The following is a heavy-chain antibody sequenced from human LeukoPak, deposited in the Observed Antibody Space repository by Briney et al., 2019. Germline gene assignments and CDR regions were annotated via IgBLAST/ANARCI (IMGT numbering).Heavy chain of an antibody. CDR1: GYSISSGYY. CDR3: AKSGGYGLIDY. CDR2: IYSSGST. Sequence: SETLSLTCTVSGYSISSGYYWGWIRQPPGKGLEWIGSIYSSGSTYYNASLQSRVTISIETSKNQISLRLNSVTAADTAIYYCAKSGGYGLIDYWGQGTLVTVSS. J-gene: IGHJ4*02. V-gene: IGHV4-38-2*02. D-gene: IGHD1-26*01.